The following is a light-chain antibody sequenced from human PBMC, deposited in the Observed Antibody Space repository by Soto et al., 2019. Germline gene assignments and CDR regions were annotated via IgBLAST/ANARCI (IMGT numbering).Light chain of an antibody. V-gene: IGLV2-11*01. CDR2: DVS. CDR3: CSYAGRSTWDVV. J-gene: IGLJ2*01. Sequence: QSALTQPRSVSGSPGQSVTISCTGTSSDVGAYNYVSWYQQHPGKAPKLIIYDVSKRPSGVPDRFSGSKSGNTASLTIPGLQADDEADYYCCSYAGRSTWDVVFGGGTQLTVL. CDR1: SSDVGAYNY.